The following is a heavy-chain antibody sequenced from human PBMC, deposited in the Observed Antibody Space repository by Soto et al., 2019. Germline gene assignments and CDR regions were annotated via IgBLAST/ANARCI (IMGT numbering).Heavy chain of an antibody. D-gene: IGHD6-19*01. CDR3: ASSPQKLIAVAPFDY. J-gene: IGHJ4*02. CDR1: GYTFTGYY. Sequence: ASVKVSCKASGYTFTGYYMHWVRQAPGQGLEWMGWINPNSGGTNYAQKFQGRVTMTRDTSISTAYMELSRLRSDDTAVYYCASSPQKLIAVAPFDYWGQGTLVTVS. V-gene: IGHV1-2*02. CDR2: INPNSGGT.